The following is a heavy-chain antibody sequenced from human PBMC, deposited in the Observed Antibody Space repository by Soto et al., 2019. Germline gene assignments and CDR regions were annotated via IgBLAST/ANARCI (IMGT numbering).Heavy chain of an antibody. CDR3: ASLVGPIAVAGTLDY. Sequence: QLQLQESGPGLVKPSETLSLTCTVSGGSISSSSYYWGWIRQPPGKGLEWIGSIYYSGSTYYNPSLKSRVTMSVDTSKNPFCLKLGSVTAADTAVYYCASLVGPIAVAGTLDYWGQGTLVTVSS. D-gene: IGHD6-19*01. J-gene: IGHJ4*02. V-gene: IGHV4-39*01. CDR1: GGSISSSSYY. CDR2: IYYSGST.